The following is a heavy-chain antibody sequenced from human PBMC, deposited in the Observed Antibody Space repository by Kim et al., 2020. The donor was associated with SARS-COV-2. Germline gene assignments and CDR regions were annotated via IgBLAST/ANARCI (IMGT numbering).Heavy chain of an antibody. D-gene: IGHD3-22*01. Sequence: GGSLRLSCAASGFTFSSYGMHWVRQAPGKGLEWVAVIWYDGSNKYYADSVKGRFTISRDNSKNTLYLQMNSLRAEDTAVYYCAKDDVGYDSSGYSIFDYWGQGTLVTVSS. J-gene: IGHJ4*02. V-gene: IGHV3-33*06. CDR1: GFTFSSYG. CDR3: AKDDVGYDSSGYSIFDY. CDR2: IWYDGSNK.